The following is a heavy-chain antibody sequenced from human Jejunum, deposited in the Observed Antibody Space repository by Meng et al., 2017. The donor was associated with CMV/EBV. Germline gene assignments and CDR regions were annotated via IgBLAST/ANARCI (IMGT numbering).Heavy chain of an antibody. CDR2: ISWNSDVT. D-gene: IGHD3-22*01. CDR1: TFDDYA. V-gene: IGHV3-9*01. J-gene: IGHJ4*02. Sequence: TFDDYAMHWVRQAPGKGLEWVSGISWNSDVTGYADSVKGRFTISRDNAKNSLYLQMNSLRPEDTAVYYCARSTRGYYDITGYFEYWGQGSLVTVSS. CDR3: ARSTRGYYDITGYFEY.